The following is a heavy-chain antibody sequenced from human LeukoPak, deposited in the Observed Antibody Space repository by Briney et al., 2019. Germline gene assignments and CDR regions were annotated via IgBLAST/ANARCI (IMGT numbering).Heavy chain of an antibody. V-gene: IGHV3-49*04. Sequence: GRSLRLSCTASGFTFGDYAMSWVRQAPGKGLEWVGFIRSKAYGGTTEYAASVKGRFTISRDDSKSIAYLQMNSLKTEDTAVYYCTRDSAPYYYYYMDVWGKGTTVTVSS. CDR1: GFTFGDYA. CDR3: TRDSAPYYYYYMDV. CDR2: IRSKAYGGTT. J-gene: IGHJ6*03.